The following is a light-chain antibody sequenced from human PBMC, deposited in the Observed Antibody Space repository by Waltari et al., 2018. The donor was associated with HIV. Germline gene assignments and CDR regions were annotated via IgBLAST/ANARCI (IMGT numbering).Light chain of an antibody. CDR2: QDD. CDR1: KLGTKY. J-gene: IGLJ1*01. CDR3: QTWDNRTARV. V-gene: IGLV3-1*01. Sequence: SYELTQPPSVSGSPGQTASITCSGDKLGTKYAFWYQQKAGQSPVLVIYQDDKRPSGIPERFSGSNSGNTATLTISGTQAMDEADYYCQTWDNRTARVFGPGTKVTVL.